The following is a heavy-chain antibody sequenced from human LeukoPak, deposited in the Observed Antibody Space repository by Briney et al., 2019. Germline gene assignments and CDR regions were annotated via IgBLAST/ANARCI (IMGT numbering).Heavy chain of an antibody. V-gene: IGHV1-18*01. D-gene: IGHD2-8*01. J-gene: IGHJ6*02. Sequence: ASVKVSCTASGYTFTSYGISWVRQAPGQGLEWMGWISAYNGNTNYAQKLQGRVTMTTDTSTSTAYMELRSLRSDDTAVYYCARDGLLGYCTNGVCGPYYYYGMDVWGQGTTVTVSS. CDR2: ISAYNGNT. CDR3: ARDGLLGYCTNGVCGPYYYYGMDV. CDR1: GYTFTSYG.